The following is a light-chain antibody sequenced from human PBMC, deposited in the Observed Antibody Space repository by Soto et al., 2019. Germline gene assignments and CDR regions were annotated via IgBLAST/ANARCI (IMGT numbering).Light chain of an antibody. V-gene: IGLV1-40*01. CDR3: QSYGSSLSGYV. J-gene: IGLJ1*01. Sequence: QSVLTQPPSVSGAPGQRVTISCTGSSSNIGAGYDVHWYQQLPGTAPKLLIYGNSNRPSGVPDRFSGSKSGTSASLAITGLQAEDAADYSCQSYGSSLSGYVFGTGTKLTVL. CDR2: GNS. CDR1: SSNIGAGYD.